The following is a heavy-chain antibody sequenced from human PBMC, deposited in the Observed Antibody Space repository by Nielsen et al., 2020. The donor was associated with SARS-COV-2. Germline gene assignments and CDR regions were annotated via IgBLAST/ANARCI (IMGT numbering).Heavy chain of an antibody. D-gene: IGHD5-12*01. CDR2: IIPIFGTA. Sequence: SVKVSCKASGGTFSSYAISWVRQAPGQGLEWMGGIIPIFGTANYAQKFQGRVTMTTDTSTSTAYMELRSLRSDDTAVYYCARLSWPNWFDPWGQGTLVTVSS. J-gene: IGHJ5*02. CDR3: ARLSWPNWFDP. V-gene: IGHV1-69*05. CDR1: GGTFSSYA.